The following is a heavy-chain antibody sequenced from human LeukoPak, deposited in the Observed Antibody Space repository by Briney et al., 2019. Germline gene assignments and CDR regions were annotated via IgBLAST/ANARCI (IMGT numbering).Heavy chain of an antibody. CDR3: AGDFGISEVY. V-gene: IGHV3-74*01. CDR2: MNSDGSST. Sequence: GGSLRLSCAASGFTFSRYWMHWVRQAPGKGPVWVSRMNSDGSSTSYADRVKGRFTISRDNAKNTLYLQMNSLRAEDTAVYYCAGDFGISEVYWGQGTLVTVSS. D-gene: IGHD1-20*01. J-gene: IGHJ4*02. CDR1: GFTFSRYW.